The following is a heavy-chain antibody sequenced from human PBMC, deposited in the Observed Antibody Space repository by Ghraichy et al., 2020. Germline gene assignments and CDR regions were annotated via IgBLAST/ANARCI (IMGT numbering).Heavy chain of an antibody. CDR1: GFTFSNYW. J-gene: IGHJ4*02. V-gene: IGHV3-7*03. Sequence: ETLSLTCAVSGFTFSNYWMSWVRQAPGKGLEWVANIKQDGSETHSVDSMKGRLTMSRDNAKNSLYLQMNSLRAEDTAVYYCARIGYSRSGFDYWGQGTLVTVSS. CDR2: IKQDGSET. CDR3: ARIGYSRSGFDY. D-gene: IGHD6-13*01.